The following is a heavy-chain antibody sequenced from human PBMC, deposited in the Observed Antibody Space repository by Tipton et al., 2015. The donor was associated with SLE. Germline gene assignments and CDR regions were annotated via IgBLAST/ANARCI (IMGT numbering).Heavy chain of an antibody. V-gene: IGHV3-23*03. Sequence: SPRLSCAASGFDFSRNAMTWVRQAPGKGLEWVSVLYLGGTTAYYADSVRGRFTVSRDVSKSSLYLQMNSLRAEDTAVYYCARGWDAFDTWGQGTTVTVSP. CDR3: ARGWDAFDT. CDR2: LYLGGTTA. CDR1: GFDFSRNA. D-gene: IGHD1-26*01. J-gene: IGHJ3*02.